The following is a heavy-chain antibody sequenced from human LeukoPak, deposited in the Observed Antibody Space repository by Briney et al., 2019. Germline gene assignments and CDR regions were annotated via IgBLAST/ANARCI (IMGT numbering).Heavy chain of an antibody. CDR2: IFYSGNT. J-gene: IGHJ5*02. CDR3: AREASITILTYNWFDP. V-gene: IGHV4-39*07. Sequence: SETLSLTCTVSGGSISSSNYYWGWIRQPPGKGLEWIGSIFYSGNTYYNPPLKSRVTISVDTSKNQFSLKLSSVTAADTAVYYCAREASITILTYNWFDPWGQGTLVTVSS. CDR1: GGSISSSNYY. D-gene: IGHD3-3*01.